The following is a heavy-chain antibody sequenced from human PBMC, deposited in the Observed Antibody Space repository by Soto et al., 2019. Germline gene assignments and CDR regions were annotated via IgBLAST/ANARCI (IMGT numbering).Heavy chain of an antibody. CDR3: AKVGERTYYYYGMDV. D-gene: IGHD2-21*01. CDR2: ISGSGGST. CDR1: GFTFSSYA. J-gene: IGHJ6*02. Sequence: GGSLRLSCAASGFTFSSYAMSWVRQAPGKGLEWVSAISGSGGSTYYADSVKGRFTISRDNSKNTLYLQMNSLRAEDTAVYYCAKVGERTYYYYGMDVWGQGTTVTVSS. V-gene: IGHV3-23*01.